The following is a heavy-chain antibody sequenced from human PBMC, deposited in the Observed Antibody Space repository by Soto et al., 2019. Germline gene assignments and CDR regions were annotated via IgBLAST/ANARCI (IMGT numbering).Heavy chain of an antibody. CDR1: GFPLSSYN. D-gene: IGHD6-13*01. CDR3: AGAGQQLDH. Sequence: GGSLSLSCAASGFPLSSYNMNWVRQAPGKGLEWVSHINSRGSPIYYADSVKGRFIISRDNAKNSLYLQMNSLRVEDTAVYYCAGAGQQLDHWGQGTLVTVSS. CDR2: INSRGSPI. V-gene: IGHV3-48*01. J-gene: IGHJ4*02.